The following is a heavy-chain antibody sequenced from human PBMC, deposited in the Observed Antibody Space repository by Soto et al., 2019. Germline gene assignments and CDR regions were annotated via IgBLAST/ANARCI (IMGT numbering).Heavy chain of an antibody. V-gene: IGHV3-73*01. CDR2: IRSKANSYAT. J-gene: IGHJ6*03. Sequence: GGSLRLSCAASGFTFSGSAMHWVRQASGKGLEWVGRIRSKANSYATAYAASVKGRFTISRDDSKNTAYLQMNSLKTEDTAVYYCTMALNGVVIIAHPNYYYMDVWGKGTTVTVSS. D-gene: IGHD3-3*01. CDR3: TMALNGVVIIAHPNYYYMDV. CDR1: GFTFSGSA.